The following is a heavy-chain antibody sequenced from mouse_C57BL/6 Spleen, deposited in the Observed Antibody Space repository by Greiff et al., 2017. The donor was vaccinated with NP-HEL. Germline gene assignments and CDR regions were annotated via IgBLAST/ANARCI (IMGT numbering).Heavy chain of an antibody. CDR3: TSLYYDYDWFAY. D-gene: IGHD2-4*01. CDR1: GYTFTDYE. CDR2: IDPETGGT. V-gene: IGHV1-15*01. Sequence: ESGAELVRPGASVTLSCKASGYTFTDYEMHWVKQTPVHGLEWIGAIDPETGGTAYNQKFKGKAILTADKSSSTAYMELRSLTSEDSAVYYCTSLYYDYDWFAYWGQGTLVTVSA. J-gene: IGHJ3*01.